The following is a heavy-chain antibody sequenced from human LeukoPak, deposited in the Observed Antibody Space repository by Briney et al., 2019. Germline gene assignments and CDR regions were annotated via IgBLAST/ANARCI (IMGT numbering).Heavy chain of an antibody. CDR2: IYYSGNT. D-gene: IGHD3/OR15-3a*01. Sequence: SETLSLTCTVSGVSISSSNSYWGWIRQPPGKGLEGIGSIYYSGNTYYNASLKSQVSISIDTSKNQFSLRLTPVTAADTAVYYCARQTGSGLFILPGGQGTLVTVSS. J-gene: IGHJ4*02. CDR3: ARQTGSGLFILP. CDR1: GVSISSSNSY. V-gene: IGHV4-39*01.